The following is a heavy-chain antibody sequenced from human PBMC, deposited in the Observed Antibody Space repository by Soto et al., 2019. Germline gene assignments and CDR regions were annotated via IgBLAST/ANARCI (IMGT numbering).Heavy chain of an antibody. Sequence: SQTLSLTCDISGDSVSSNSAGWNWIRQTPSRGFEWLGRTYYKSKWYYTYAASVKSRITVSPDTSKNQFSPQLTSVTPEDTAVYYCARGSWDDVSGHYYMDVWDKGTTVTVSS. CDR3: ARGSWDDVSGHYYMDV. V-gene: IGHV6-1*01. J-gene: IGHJ6*03. CDR1: GDSVSSNSAG. D-gene: IGHD1-1*01. CDR2: TYYKSKWYY.